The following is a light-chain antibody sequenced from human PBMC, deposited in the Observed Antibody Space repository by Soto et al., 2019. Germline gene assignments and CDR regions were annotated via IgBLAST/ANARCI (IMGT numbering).Light chain of an antibody. Sequence: EIVLTQSPATMSLSPGERATLSCRASQSASSYLAWYQQKPGQAPRLLIYDVSKRATGIPARFSGSGSGTDFTLTISSLEPEDSAVYYCQHRSSWPLTFGGGTKVEIK. V-gene: IGKV3-11*01. CDR2: DVS. J-gene: IGKJ4*01. CDR1: QSASSY. CDR3: QHRSSWPLT.